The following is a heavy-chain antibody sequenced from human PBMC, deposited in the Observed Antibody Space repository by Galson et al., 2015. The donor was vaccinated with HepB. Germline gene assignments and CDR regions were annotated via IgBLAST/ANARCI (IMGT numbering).Heavy chain of an antibody. CDR3: ARERTDYYGMDV. CDR2: ISSSSSTI. V-gene: IGHV3-48*01. Sequence: SLRLSCAASGFTFSSYSMNWVCQAPGKGLEWVSYISSSSSTIYYADSVKGRFTTSRDNAKNSLYLQMNSLRAEDTAVYYCARERTDYYGMDVWGQGTTVTVSS. J-gene: IGHJ6*02. CDR1: GFTFSSYS.